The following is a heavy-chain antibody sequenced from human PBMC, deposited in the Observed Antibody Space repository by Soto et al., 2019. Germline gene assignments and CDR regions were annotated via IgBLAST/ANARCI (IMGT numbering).Heavy chain of an antibody. Sequence: QVHLEQSGAEVKKPGASVRVSCKTSGYTFSTYGISWLRQVPGQGLELMGWISAYNGNTNYAQKFQGRFTMTTDASTNTADLELRTLRSDDTAVYYCARDSDYGDYGYWGQGTLVTVSS. CDR3: ARDSDYGDYGY. D-gene: IGHD4-17*01. CDR2: ISAYNGNT. J-gene: IGHJ4*02. CDR1: GYTFSTYG. V-gene: IGHV1-18*01.